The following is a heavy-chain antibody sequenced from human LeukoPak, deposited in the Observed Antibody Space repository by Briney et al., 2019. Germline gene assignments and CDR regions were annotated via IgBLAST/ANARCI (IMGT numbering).Heavy chain of an antibody. J-gene: IGHJ5*02. CDR1: GFTVSSNF. V-gene: IGHV3-53*01. D-gene: IGHD1-26*01. Sequence: GGSLRLSCTVSGFTVSSNFMSWVRQAPGKGLEWVSFIYSDNTHYSDSVKGRFTISRDNSKNTLYLQMNSLRAEDTAVYYCARDSEEWELLSVNWFDPWGQGTLVTVSS. CDR2: IYSDNT. CDR3: ARDSEEWELLSVNWFDP.